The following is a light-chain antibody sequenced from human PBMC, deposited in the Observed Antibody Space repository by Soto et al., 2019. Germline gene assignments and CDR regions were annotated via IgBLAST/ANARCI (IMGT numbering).Light chain of an antibody. CDR3: QQYGSSPWT. CDR2: GAS. J-gene: IGKJ1*01. CDR1: QSVSSSY. Sequence: EIVLTQSPGTLSLSPGERATLSCRAIQSVSSSYLAWYQQKPGQAPRLLIYGASSRATGIPDRFSGSGSGTDFTLTMSRLEPEDFAVYYRQQYGSSPWTFGQGTKV. V-gene: IGKV3-20*01.